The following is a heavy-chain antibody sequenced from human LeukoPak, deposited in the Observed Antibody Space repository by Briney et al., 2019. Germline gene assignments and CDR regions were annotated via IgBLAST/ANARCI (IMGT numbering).Heavy chain of an antibody. J-gene: IGHJ4*02. CDR3: ARSVLDSSSAYYFDY. CDR2: IYYSGST. V-gene: IGHV4-30-4*01. CDR1: GGSISSGDYY. D-gene: IGHD6-13*01. Sequence: SQTLSLTCTVSGGSISSGDYYWSWIRQPPGKGLEWTGYIYYSGSTYYNPSLKSRVTISVDTSKNQFSLKLSSVTAADTAVYYCARSVLDSSSAYYFDYWGQGTLVTVSS.